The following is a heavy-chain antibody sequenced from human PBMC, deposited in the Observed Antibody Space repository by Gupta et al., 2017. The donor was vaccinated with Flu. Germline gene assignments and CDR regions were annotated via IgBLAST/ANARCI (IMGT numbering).Heavy chain of an antibody. CDR1: GGSISSSCYY. D-gene: IGHD6-19*01. CDR3: ASSEQWLVTY. Sequence: QLQLQESGPGLVKPSETLSLTCTVSGGSISSSCYYLGWIRQPPGKGLEWIGSIYYSGSTYYNPSIKSRVTISVDTSKNHFALKLSSVTAADTAVYDCASSEQWLVTYWGQGTLVTVSS. V-gene: IGHV4-39*01. J-gene: IGHJ4*02. CDR2: IYYSGST.